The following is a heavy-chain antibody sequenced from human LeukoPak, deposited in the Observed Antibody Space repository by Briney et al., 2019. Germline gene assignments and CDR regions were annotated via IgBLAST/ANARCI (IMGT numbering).Heavy chain of an antibody. D-gene: IGHD3-22*01. Sequence: ASVKVSCKVSGYTLTELSMHWVRQAPGKGLEWMGGFDPEDGETIYAQKFQGRVTMTEDTSTDTAYMELSSLRSEDTAVYYCARANYYDTSGYSRGAFDIWGQGTMVTVSS. CDR3: ARANYYDTSGYSRGAFDI. J-gene: IGHJ3*02. V-gene: IGHV1-24*01. CDR2: FDPEDGET. CDR1: GYTLTELS.